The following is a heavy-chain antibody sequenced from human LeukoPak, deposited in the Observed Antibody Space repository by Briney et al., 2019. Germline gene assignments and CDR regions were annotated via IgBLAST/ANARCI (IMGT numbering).Heavy chain of an antibody. CDR3: AKDDHGGSGWRDYFDY. CDR1: GLSFSIYA. D-gene: IGHD6-19*01. J-gene: IGHJ4*02. CDR2: ISGSGSST. V-gene: IGHV3-23*01. Sequence: GGSLRLSCVASGLSFSIYAMSWVRQAPGKGLEWVSTISGSGSSTYYADSVKGRFTISRDSSKNTLYLQMNSLRAEDTAVYYCAKDDHGGSGWRDYFDYWGQGTLVTVSS.